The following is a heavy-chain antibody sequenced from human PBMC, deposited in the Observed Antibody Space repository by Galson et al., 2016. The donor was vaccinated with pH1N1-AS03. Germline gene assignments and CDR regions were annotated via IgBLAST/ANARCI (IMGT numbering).Heavy chain of an antibody. V-gene: IGHV4-38-2*01. CDR2: IFHSGRT. CDR1: GFSISSAYC. CDR3: ARGGEGVYAFDV. Sequence: ETLSLTCVVGGFSISSAYCWGWIRQSPGKGLEWIGTIFHSGRTEYNPPLTSRVAISVDTSKHQFSLELTSVTAADTAVYFCARGGEGVYAFDVGGQGAMVTVSS. J-gene: IGHJ3*01. D-gene: IGHD3-16*01.